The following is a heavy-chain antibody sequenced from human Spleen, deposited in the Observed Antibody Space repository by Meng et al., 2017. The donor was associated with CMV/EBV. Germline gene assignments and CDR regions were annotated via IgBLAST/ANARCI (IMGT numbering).Heavy chain of an antibody. Sequence: SVKVSCKASGGTFSSYAISWVRQAPGQGLEWMGGIIPILGIANYAQKFQGRVMITADKSTSTAYMELSSLRSEDTAVYYCAQQWKGIVVVPAAPPYYYYGMDVWGQGTTVTVSS. V-gene: IGHV1-69*10. J-gene: IGHJ6*02. CDR1: GGTFSSYA. D-gene: IGHD2-2*01. CDR2: IIPILGIA. CDR3: AQQWKGIVVVPAAPPYYYYGMDV.